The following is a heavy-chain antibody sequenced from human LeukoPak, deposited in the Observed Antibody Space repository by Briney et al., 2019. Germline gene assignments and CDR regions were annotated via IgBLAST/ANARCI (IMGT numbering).Heavy chain of an antibody. V-gene: IGHV3-66*02. CDR3: AKGYYYDSSGYSFFDY. Sequence: GGSLRLSCAASGFTFSSYWMSWVRQAPGKGLEWVSFIYSDNTHYADSVKGRFTISRDNSKNTLYLQMNSLRAEDTAVYYCAKGYYYDSSGYSFFDYWGQGTLVTVSS. CDR1: GFTFSSYW. CDR2: IYSDNT. D-gene: IGHD3-22*01. J-gene: IGHJ4*02.